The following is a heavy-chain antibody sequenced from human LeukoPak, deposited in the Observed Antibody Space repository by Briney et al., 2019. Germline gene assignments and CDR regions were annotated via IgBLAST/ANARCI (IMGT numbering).Heavy chain of an antibody. CDR1: GGSISSYY. V-gene: IGHV4-59*01. CDR2: IYYSGST. CDR3: ARAVYGDLDY. J-gene: IGHJ4*02. Sequence: PETLSLTCTVSGGSISSYYWSWIRQPPGKGLEWIGYIYYSGSTNYNPSLKSRVTISVDTSKNQFSLKLSSVTAADTAVYYCARAVYGDLDYWGQGTLVTVSS. D-gene: IGHD4-17*01.